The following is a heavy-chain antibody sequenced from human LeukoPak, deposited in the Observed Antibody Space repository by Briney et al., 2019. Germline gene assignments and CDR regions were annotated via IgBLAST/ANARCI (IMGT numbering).Heavy chain of an antibody. CDR2: IIPIFGTA. V-gene: IGHV1-69*13. J-gene: IGHJ6*03. CDR1: GYTFTGYY. Sequence: SVKVSCKASGYTFTGYYMHWVRQAPGQGLEWMGGIIPIFGTANYAQKFQGRVTITADESTSTAYMELSSLRSEDTAVYYCARAPRGIAVGYYYYYMDVWGKGTTVTISS. CDR3: ARAPRGIAVGYYYYYMDV. D-gene: IGHD6-19*01.